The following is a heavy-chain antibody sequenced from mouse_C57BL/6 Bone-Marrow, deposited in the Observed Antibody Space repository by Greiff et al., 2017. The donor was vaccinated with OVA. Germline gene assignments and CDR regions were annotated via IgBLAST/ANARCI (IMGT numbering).Heavy chain of an antibody. J-gene: IGHJ1*03. CDR2: ISSGSSTI. Sequence: EVKVVESGGGLVKPGGSLKLSCAASGFTFSDYGMHWVRQAPEKGLEWVAYISSGSSTIYYADTVKGRFTISRDNAKNTLFLQMTSLRSEDTAMYYCARGTTSYWYFDVWGTGTTVTVSS. D-gene: IGHD5-5*01. CDR3: ARGTTSYWYFDV. V-gene: IGHV5-17*01. CDR1: GFTFSDYG.